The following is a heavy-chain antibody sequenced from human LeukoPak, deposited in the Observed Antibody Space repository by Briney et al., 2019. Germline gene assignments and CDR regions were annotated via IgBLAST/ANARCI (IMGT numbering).Heavy chain of an antibody. Sequence: PGWSLRLSCVASGFTFSRYAIHWVRQAPGKGVEYVSTISSHGGSTYYADSVKGRFTISRDNSKNTLYLQMGSLRAEDMAVYYCARESDNSPFDYWGQGTLVTVSS. J-gene: IGHJ4*02. CDR3: ARESDNSPFDY. D-gene: IGHD3-22*01. CDR1: GFTFSRYA. CDR2: ISSHGGST. V-gene: IGHV3-64*02.